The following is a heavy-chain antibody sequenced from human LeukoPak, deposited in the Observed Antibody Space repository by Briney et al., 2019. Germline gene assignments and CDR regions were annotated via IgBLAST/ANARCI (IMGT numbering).Heavy chain of an antibody. V-gene: IGHV3-23*01. Sequence: PGGSLRLSCAASGFALSSYGMSWVRQAPGKGLEWVSAISNSGGSLYHADSVKGRFTISRDNFKNTLYLQMNSLRAEDTALYYCAKARGSSWYEFDCWGQGTLVTVSP. CDR1: GFALSSYG. D-gene: IGHD6-13*01. CDR2: ISNSGGSL. J-gene: IGHJ4*02. CDR3: AKARGSSWYEFDC.